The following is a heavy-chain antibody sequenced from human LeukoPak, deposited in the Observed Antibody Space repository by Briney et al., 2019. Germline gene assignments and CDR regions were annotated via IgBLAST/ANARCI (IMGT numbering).Heavy chain of an antibody. V-gene: IGHV4-59*01. CDR1: GGSISGYY. CDR2: IYSSGST. J-gene: IGHJ6*03. Sequence: KPSETLSLTCTVSGGSISGYYWSWIRQPPGKGLEWIGYIYSSGSTNYNPSLKSRVTISEDTSKNQFSLNLTSVTAADTAVYYCARILAATAGSMDVWGRGTTVTVSS. CDR3: ARILAATAGSMDV. D-gene: IGHD1-14*01.